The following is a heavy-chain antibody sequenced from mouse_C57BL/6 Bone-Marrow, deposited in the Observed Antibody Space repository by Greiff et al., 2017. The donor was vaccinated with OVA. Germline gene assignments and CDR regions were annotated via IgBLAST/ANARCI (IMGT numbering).Heavy chain of an antibody. V-gene: IGHV6-6*01. J-gene: IGHJ4*01. Sequence: EVKVEESGGGLVQPGGSMKLSCAASGFTFSDAWMDWVRQSPEKGLEWVAEIRNKANNPSSFYALSVKGSFTISRDDSKSSVYLQMNSLRAEDTGIYYCTRGYRNSGAMDYWGQGTSVTVSS. CDR3: TRGYRNSGAMDY. CDR1: GFTFSDAW. CDR2: IRNKANNPSS. D-gene: IGHD2-5*01.